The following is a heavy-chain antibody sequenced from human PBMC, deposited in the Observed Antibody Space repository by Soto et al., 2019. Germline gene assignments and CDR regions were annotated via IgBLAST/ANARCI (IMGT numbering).Heavy chain of an antibody. CDR2: IYTSGST. V-gene: IGHV4-4*07. Sequence: SETLSLTCTVSGGSISSYYWSWIRHPAGKGLEWIGRIYTSGSTNYNPPLKSRVTMSVDTSKNQFSLKLSSVTAADTAVYYCAREWEWDIVVVPDVWGQGTTVTVSS. J-gene: IGHJ6*02. D-gene: IGHD2-2*01. CDR3: AREWEWDIVVVPDV. CDR1: GGSISSYY.